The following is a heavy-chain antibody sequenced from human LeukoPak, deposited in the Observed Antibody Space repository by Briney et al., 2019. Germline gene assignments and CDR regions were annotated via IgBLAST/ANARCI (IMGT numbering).Heavy chain of an antibody. CDR2: INEDGTKI. J-gene: IGHJ4*02. Sequence: PGGSLRLSCATSGFSFSRYWMHWVRQAPGKGLMWVSRINEDGTKINYADSVKGRFTISRDNAKNTLYLQMHSARVEDTAVYYCARGGLEPVDYWGQGTLVTVSS. D-gene: IGHD3-16*01. CDR3: ARGGLEPVDY. V-gene: IGHV3-74*01. CDR1: GFSFSRYW.